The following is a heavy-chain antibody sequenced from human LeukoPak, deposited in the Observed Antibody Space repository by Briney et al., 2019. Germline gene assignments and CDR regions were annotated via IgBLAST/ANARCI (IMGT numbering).Heavy chain of an antibody. Sequence: GGSLRLSCEASGFTFSSYSMNWVRQAPGKGLEWVSYISSSSSTMYYADSVKGRFTISRDNAKNSLYLQMNSLRDEDTAVYYCARGPTHFPMTWGKGTLVTVSS. D-gene: IGHD2/OR15-2a*01. CDR1: GFTFSSYS. J-gene: IGHJ5*02. CDR3: ARGPTHFPMT. V-gene: IGHV3-48*02. CDR2: ISSSSSTM.